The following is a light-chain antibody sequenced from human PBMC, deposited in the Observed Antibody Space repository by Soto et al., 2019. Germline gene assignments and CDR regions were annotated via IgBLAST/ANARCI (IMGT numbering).Light chain of an antibody. CDR3: QQYATSPHT. CDR1: QSVSSSQ. V-gene: IGKV3-20*01. Sequence: EIVLTQSPATLSLSPGESATLSCRANQSVSSSQVAWYQLKPGQAPRLLIYGASSRATGIPDRFSGVGSETYFTLTISGLEPVDCAVYYCQQYATSPHTFGQGTKLEIK. CDR2: GAS. J-gene: IGKJ2*01.